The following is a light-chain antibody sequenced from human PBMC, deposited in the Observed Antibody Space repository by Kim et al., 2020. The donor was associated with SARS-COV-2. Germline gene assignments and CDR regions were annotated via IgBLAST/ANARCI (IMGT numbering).Light chain of an antibody. V-gene: IGKV3-15*01. CDR3: QQYNNWPPRYT. Sequence: EIVMTQSPATLSVSPGERATLSCRASQSVGSNLAWYQHNPGQAPRLLIYGASTRATGIPARFSGSGSGTEFTLTISSLQSEDFAVYYCQQYNNWPPRYTFGQGTKLEI. J-gene: IGKJ2*01. CDR2: GAS. CDR1: QSVGSN.